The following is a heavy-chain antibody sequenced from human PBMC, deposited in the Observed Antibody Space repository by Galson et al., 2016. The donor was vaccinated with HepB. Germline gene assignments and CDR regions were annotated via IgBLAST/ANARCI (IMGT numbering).Heavy chain of an antibody. J-gene: IGHJ4*02. CDR2: VSYDGETR. CDR1: GFTFSRDA. D-gene: IGHD1-26*01. V-gene: IGHV3-30*04. Sequence: SLRLSCAASGFTFSRDAMHWVRQAPGKGLEWVAVVSYDGETRYYADSVKGRFTISRDNSNNTLFLQIDSLRVDDTAVYYCARGRRYSGTHGLFDYWGQGALVTVSS. CDR3: ARGRRYSGTHGLFDY.